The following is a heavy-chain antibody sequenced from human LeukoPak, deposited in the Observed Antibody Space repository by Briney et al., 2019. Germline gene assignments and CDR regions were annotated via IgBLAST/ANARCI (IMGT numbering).Heavy chain of an antibody. CDR1: GFTFSSYA. CDR2: ISYDGSNK. V-gene: IGHV3-30*04. CDR3: ARDDYGDY. J-gene: IGHJ4*02. Sequence: PGGSLRLSCAASGFTFSSYAMHWVRQAPGKGLECVAVISYDGSNKYYADSVKGRFTISRDNSKNTLYLQMNSLRAEDTAVYYCARDDYGDYWGQGTLVTVSS.